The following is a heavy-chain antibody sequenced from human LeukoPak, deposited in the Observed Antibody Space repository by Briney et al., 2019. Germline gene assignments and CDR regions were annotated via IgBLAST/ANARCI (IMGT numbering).Heavy chain of an antibody. J-gene: IGHJ4*02. V-gene: IGHV3-23*01. CDR3: AKLQTAVVPAATLGFDS. CDR2: IGRSGANS. CDR1: GFTFNKYA. D-gene: IGHD2-2*01. Sequence: GGSLRLSCAASGFTFNKYAMSWVRQSPGKGLEWVSAIGRSGANSYYAISVKGRFSVSRDNTKNTFHLQMNSLRDEDTAIYYCAKLQTAVVPAATLGFDSWGQGTLVTVSS.